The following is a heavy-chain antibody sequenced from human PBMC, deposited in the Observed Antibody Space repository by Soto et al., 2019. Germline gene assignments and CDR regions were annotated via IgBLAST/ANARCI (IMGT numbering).Heavy chain of an antibody. J-gene: IGHJ6*02. CDR3: AKSAYDSGMDV. Sequence: QVQLVESGGAVVQPGRSLRLSCAASGFTFSSYGMHWVRQAPGKGLEWVAVISYDGSNKYYADSVKGRFTISRDNSKNTLYLQMNSLRAEDTAVYYCAKSAYDSGMDVWGQGTTVTVSS. CDR1: GFTFSSYG. D-gene: IGHD3-22*01. V-gene: IGHV3-30*18. CDR2: ISYDGSNK.